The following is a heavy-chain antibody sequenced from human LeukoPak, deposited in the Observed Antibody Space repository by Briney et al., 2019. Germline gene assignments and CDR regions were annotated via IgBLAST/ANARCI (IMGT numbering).Heavy chain of an antibody. V-gene: IGHV3-23*01. CDR3: AKDIGSAAVAGTPTGWFDP. CDR1: GFTFSSYA. CDR2: ISGSGGST. D-gene: IGHD6-19*01. J-gene: IGHJ5*02. Sequence: GGSLRLSCAASGFTFSSYAMSWVRQAPGKGLGWVSAISGSGGSTYYADSVKGRFTISRDNSKNTLYLQMNSLRAEDTAVYYCAKDIGSAAVAGTPTGWFDPWGQGILVTVSS.